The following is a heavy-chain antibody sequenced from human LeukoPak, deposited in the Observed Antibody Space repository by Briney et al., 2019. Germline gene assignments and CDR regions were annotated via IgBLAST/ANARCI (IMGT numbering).Heavy chain of an antibody. Sequence: GGSLRLSCAASGFTFNNYYMSWIRQAPGKGLEWVSYISSGGSTIYYADSVKGRFTFSRDNAKNSLFLQMNSLRAEDTAIYYCARVGSIAAAGTPDYWGQGTLVTVSS. CDR2: ISSGGSTI. D-gene: IGHD6-13*01. CDR3: ARVGSIAAAGTPDY. V-gene: IGHV3-11*01. J-gene: IGHJ4*02. CDR1: GFTFNNYY.